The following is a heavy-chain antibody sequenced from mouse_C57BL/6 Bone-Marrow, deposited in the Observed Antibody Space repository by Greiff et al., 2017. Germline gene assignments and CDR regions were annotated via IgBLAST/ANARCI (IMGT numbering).Heavy chain of an antibody. Sequence: EVKLMESGGGLVKPGGSLTLSCAASGFTFSDYGMHWVRQAPEKGLEWVAYISSGSSTIYYADTVKGRFTISRDNAKNTLFLQMTSLRSEDTAMYYCASTPWFAYWGQGTLVTGSA. J-gene: IGHJ3*01. CDR1: GFTFSDYG. CDR2: ISSGSSTI. CDR3: ASTPWFAY. V-gene: IGHV5-17*01.